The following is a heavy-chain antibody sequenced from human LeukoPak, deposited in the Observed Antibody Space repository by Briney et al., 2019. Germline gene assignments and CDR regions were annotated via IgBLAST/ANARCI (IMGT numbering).Heavy chain of an antibody. CDR3: ARGSLSSSPSY. V-gene: IGHV3-7*01. CDR1: GFTFSSYG. J-gene: IGHJ4*02. Sequence: PGGSLRLSCAASGFTFSSYGMHWVRQAPGKGLEWVANIKQDGSEKYYVDSVKGRFTISRDNAKNSLYLQMNSLRAEDTAVYYCARGSLSSSPSYWGQGTPVTVSS. D-gene: IGHD6-13*01. CDR2: IKQDGSEK.